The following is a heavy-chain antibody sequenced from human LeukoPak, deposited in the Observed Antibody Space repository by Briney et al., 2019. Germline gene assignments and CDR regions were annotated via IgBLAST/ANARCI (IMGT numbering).Heavy chain of an antibody. V-gene: IGHV3-43*02. CDR2: ISGDGGST. Sequence: GGSLRLSCAASGFTFDGYAMHWVRQAPGKGLEWVSLISGDGGSTYYADSVKGRFTISRDNSKNSLYLQMNSLRTEDTALYYCAKDVGGYYDSSGFDYWGQGTLVTVSS. J-gene: IGHJ4*02. CDR3: AKDVGGYYDSSGFDY. CDR1: GFTFDGYA. D-gene: IGHD3-22*01.